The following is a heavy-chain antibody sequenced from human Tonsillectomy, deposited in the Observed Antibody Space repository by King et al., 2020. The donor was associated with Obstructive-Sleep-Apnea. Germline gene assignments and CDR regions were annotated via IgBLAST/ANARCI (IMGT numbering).Heavy chain of an antibody. CDR1: GGSFSGYY. CDR3: ARGASITIFGVVIRSRNWFDP. CDR2: INHSGST. D-gene: IGHD3-3*01. V-gene: IGHV4-34*01. J-gene: IGHJ5*02. Sequence: VQLKQWGAGLLKPSETLSLTCAVYGGSFSGYYWSWIRQPPGKGLEWIGEINHSGSTNYNPSLKSRVTISVDTSKNQFSLKLSSVTAADTAVYYCARGASITIFGVVIRSRNWFDPWGQGTLVTVSS.